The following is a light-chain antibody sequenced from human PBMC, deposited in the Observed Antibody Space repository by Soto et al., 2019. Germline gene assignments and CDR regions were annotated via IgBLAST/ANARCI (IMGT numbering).Light chain of an antibody. CDR1: QRVSSNY. J-gene: IGKJ5*01. Sequence: TQFPATLSLSPGERVTLSCRASQRVSSNYVAWYQQRPGQPPRLLIYSASRRANGIPDRFSGSGSGTDFTLTLSRLESEDFAVYYCQQYGTVPNTFGQGTRLEIK. CDR3: QQYGTVPNT. V-gene: IGKV3-20*01. CDR2: SAS.